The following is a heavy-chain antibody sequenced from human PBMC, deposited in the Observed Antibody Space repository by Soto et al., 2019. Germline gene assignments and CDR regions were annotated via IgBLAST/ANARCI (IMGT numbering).Heavy chain of an antibody. CDR1: GYTFTSYD. V-gene: IGHV1-8*01. CDR2: MNPNSGNT. CDR3: ARGDLGDAFDI. D-gene: IGHD3-16*01. Sequence: QVQLVQSGAEVKKPGASVKVSCKASGYTFTSYDINWVRQATGQGLAWMGWMNPNSGNTGYAQKFQGRVTMTRNTSRSTAYMELSSLIYDDPAVYYCARGDLGDAFDIWGHVTMVTVSS. J-gene: IGHJ3*02.